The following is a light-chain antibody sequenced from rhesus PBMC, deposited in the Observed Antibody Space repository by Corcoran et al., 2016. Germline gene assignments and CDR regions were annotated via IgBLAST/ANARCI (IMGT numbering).Light chain of an antibody. V-gene: IGLV2-23*01. J-gene: IGLJ1*01. CDR3: SSYEGRNIYI. CDR1: SNDVGGYDY. Sequence: QAALTPPPSVSGSPRQSVTISCTGTSNDVGGYDYVSWYQQHPGTAPKLMIYEVSKRPSGVSDRFSGSKSGNTASLTISGLQAEDEADYYCSSYEGRNIYIFGAGTRRTVL. CDR2: EVS.